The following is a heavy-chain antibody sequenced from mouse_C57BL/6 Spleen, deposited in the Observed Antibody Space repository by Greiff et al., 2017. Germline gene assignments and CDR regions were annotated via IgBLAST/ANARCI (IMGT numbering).Heavy chain of an antibody. J-gene: IGHJ2*01. D-gene: IGHD1-1*01. CDR2: IYPGDGDT. CDR1: GYAFSSYW. CDR3: ARWDYGSSRDY. Sequence: VQLQQSGAELVKPGASVKISCKASGYAFSSYWMNWVKQRPGKGLEWIGQIYPGDGDTNYNGKFKGKATLTADKSSSTAYMQLSSLTSEDAAVYFCARWDYGSSRDYWGQGTTLTVSS. V-gene: IGHV1-80*01.